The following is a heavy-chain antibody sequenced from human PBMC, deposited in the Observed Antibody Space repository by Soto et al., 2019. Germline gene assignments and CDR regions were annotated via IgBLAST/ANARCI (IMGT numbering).Heavy chain of an antibody. J-gene: IGHJ4*02. D-gene: IGHD6-6*01. CDR1: GSTFSNYW. V-gene: IGHV3-7*01. Sequence: EVQLVESGGGLVQPGGSLRLSCAASGSTFSNYWMTWVRQAPGKGLEWVATIKQDGSEKYYVDSVKGRFTISRDTAKNSQYLQMNTLRAEDTAGYYCTRGPGRRYFDYWGQGTPVTFSS. CDR3: TRGPGRRYFDY. CDR2: IKQDGSEK.